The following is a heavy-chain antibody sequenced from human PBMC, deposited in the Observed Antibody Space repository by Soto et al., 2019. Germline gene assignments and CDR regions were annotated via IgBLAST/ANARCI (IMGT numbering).Heavy chain of an antibody. CDR2: MNPNSGNT. Sequence: QVQLVQSGAEVKKPGASVKVSCKASGYTFTSYDINWVRQATGQGLEWMGWMNPNSGNTGYAQKFQGRVTMTRNTSISTAYMELGRLRSEDTAVYYCARGVMVYSIDRAWYFDLWGRGTLVTVSS. V-gene: IGHV1-8*01. CDR1: GYTFTSYD. D-gene: IGHD2-8*01. J-gene: IGHJ2*01. CDR3: ARGVMVYSIDRAWYFDL.